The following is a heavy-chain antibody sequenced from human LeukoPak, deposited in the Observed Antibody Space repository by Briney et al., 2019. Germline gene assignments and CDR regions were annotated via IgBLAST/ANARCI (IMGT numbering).Heavy chain of an antibody. D-gene: IGHD3-16*01. V-gene: IGHV4-31*03. J-gene: IGHJ3*02. CDR1: GGSISSGDYY. Sequence: SETLSLTCTVSGGSISSGDYYWSWIRQHPGTGLEWIGYIYYSGSTYYNPSLKSRVTISVDTSKNQFSLKLSSVTAADTAVYYCARQSDYDYVWWRDDAFDIWGQGTMVTVSS. CDR3: ARQSDYDYVWWRDDAFDI. CDR2: IYYSGST.